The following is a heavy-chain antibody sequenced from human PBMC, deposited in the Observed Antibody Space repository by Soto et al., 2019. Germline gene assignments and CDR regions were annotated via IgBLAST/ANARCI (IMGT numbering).Heavy chain of an antibody. V-gene: IGHV3-72*01. CDR1: GFTLSYHY. J-gene: IGHJ4*02. D-gene: IGHD3-22*01. Sequence: LRLSCAGSGFTLSYHYIDWVRQAPGKGLEWVGRSRDKPQGYSTAYAASVKGRFTTSRDESKNSAYLQMNSLKTEDTAVYYCVRATYFSDSSGYTRCLDYWGQGTLVTVSS. CDR2: SRDKPQGYST. CDR3: VRATYFSDSSGYTRCLDY.